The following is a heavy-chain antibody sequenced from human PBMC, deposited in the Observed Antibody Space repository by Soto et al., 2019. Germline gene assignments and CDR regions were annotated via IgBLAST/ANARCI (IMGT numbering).Heavy chain of an antibody. J-gene: IGHJ4*02. D-gene: IGHD1-7*01. CDR3: AGNNWNYVLYFDY. V-gene: IGHV1-69*01. CDR2: IIPIFGTA. Sequence: ASVQVSWKESGGSFSSNAISWERQAPGQGLEWMGGIIPIFGTANYAQKFQGRVTITADESTSTAYMELSSLRSEDTALYYCAGNNWNYVLYFDYWGQGTLVTVSA. CDR1: GGSFSSNA.